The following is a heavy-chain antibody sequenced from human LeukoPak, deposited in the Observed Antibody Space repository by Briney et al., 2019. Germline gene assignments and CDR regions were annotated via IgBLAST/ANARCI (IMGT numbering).Heavy chain of an antibody. J-gene: IGHJ4*02. V-gene: IGHV1-18*01. CDR2: INAYNGNT. CDR3: ARGDRDYGGNSKFDY. CDR1: GYTFTSYG. D-gene: IGHD4-23*01. Sequence: ASVKVSCKASGYTFTSYGISWVRQAPGQGLEWMGWINAYNGNTNYAQKLQGRVTMTTDTSTSTAYMELRSLRSDDTAVYYCARGDRDYGGNSKFDYWGQGTLVTVSS.